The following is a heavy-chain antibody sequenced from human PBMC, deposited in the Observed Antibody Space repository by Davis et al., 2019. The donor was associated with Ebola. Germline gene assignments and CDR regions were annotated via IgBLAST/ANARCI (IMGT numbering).Heavy chain of an antibody. J-gene: IGHJ2*01. V-gene: IGHV3-23*01. CDR1: GFTFSSYA. CDR3: ATTTYYYWYFDL. CDR2: ISGRGAHT. D-gene: IGHD1-1*01. Sequence: GESLKISCAAPGFTFSSYAMTWVRQAPGKGLEWVSTISGRGAHTYYADSVKGRFTISTDNSKNALYLQMNSLRAEDTAVYYCATTTYYYWYFDLWGRGTLVTVSS.